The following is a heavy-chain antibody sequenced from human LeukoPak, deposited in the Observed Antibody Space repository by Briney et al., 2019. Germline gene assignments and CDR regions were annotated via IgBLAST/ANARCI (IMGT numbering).Heavy chain of an antibody. Sequence: SVKVSCKASGFTFTSSAMQWVRQARGQRLEWIGWIVVGSGNTNYAQKFQERVTITRDMSTSTAYVELSSLRSEDTAVYYCAAGPRSRSGSYYPVWGQGTTVTVSS. CDR1: GFTFTSSA. CDR2: IVVGSGNT. J-gene: IGHJ6*02. D-gene: IGHD3-10*01. V-gene: IGHV1-58*02. CDR3: AAGPRSRSGSYYPV.